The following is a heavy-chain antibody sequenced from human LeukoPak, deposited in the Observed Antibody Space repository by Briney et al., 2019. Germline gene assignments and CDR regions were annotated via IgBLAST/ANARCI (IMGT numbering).Heavy chain of an antibody. CDR1: GFTFSSYA. J-gene: IGHJ4*02. CDR2: ISGSGGST. CDR3: VGYCSSTTCPPRSDY. Sequence: GGSLRLSCAASGFTFSSYAMSWVRQAPGKGLEWVSAISGSGGSTYYADSVKGRFTISRDNSKNTLYLQMNSLRAEDTAVYFCVGYCSSTTCPPRSDYWGQGTLVTVSS. D-gene: IGHD2-2*01. V-gene: IGHV3-23*01.